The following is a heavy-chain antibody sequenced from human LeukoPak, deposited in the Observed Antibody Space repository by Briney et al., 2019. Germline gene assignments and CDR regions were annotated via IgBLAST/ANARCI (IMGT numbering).Heavy chain of an antibody. Sequence: PGGSLRLSCAVSRFAFSTYAMTGVLQAPGQGLEYVSTISSNGADTYYADSVKGRFTISRDNSKNTLYLQMTSLRVEDTAVYYCANYRKPQGLDYWGQGTLVTVSS. CDR2: ISSNGADT. CDR1: RFAFSTYA. V-gene: IGHV3-23*01. J-gene: IGHJ4*02. CDR3: ANYRKPQGLDY. D-gene: IGHD1-14*01.